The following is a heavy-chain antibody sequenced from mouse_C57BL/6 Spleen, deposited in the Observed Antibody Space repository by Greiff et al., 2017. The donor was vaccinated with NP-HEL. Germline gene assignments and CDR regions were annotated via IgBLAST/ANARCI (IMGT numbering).Heavy chain of an antibody. CDR3: ARKGGNGAMDY. Sequence: QVQLKQSGAELVRPGTSVKMSCKASGYTFTNYWIGWAKQRPGHGLEWIGDIYPGGGYTNYNEKFKGKATLTADKSSSTAYMQFSSLTSEDSAIYYCARKGGNGAMDYWGQGTSVTVSS. D-gene: IGHD2-1*01. CDR1: GYTFTNYW. J-gene: IGHJ4*01. V-gene: IGHV1-63*01. CDR2: IYPGGGYT.